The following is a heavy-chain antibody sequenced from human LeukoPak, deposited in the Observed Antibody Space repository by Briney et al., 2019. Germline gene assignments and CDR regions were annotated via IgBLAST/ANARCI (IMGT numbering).Heavy chain of an antibody. V-gene: IGHV4-34*01. D-gene: IGHD3-3*01. Sequence: SETLSLTCAVYGGSVSGYYWSWIRQPPGKGLEWIGEISHRGRTHYNPSLKGRATMSVDTSKNQFALEVDSVTAADTAVYYCARIPLYFLEPFDYWGQGILVTVSS. CDR3: ARIPLYFLEPFDY. J-gene: IGHJ4*02. CDR1: GGSVSGYY. CDR2: ISHRGRT.